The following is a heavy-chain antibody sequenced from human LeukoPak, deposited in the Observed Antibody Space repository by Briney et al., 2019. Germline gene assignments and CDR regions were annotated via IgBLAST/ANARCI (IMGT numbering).Heavy chain of an antibody. CDR2: MNPNSGNT. D-gene: IGHD3-22*01. V-gene: IGHV1-8*01. CDR1: GYTFSTYD. CDR3: ARRSDYYDSSSYRY. J-gene: IGHJ4*02. Sequence: ASVKVSCKASGYTFSTYDINWVRHVTGQGLEWMGWMNPNSGNTGYAQKFQGRVTMTRDTSTSTAYMELSSLRSEDTAVYYCARRSDYYDSSSYRYWGQGSQVFVS.